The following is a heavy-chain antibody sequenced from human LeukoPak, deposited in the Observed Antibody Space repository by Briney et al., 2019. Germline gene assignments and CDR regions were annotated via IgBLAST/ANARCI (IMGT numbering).Heavy chain of an antibody. CDR1: GGSISSRSYY. CDR2: VYYGGST. CDR3: ARQIVSGSYEYNY. J-gene: IGHJ4*02. V-gene: IGHV4-39*01. Sequence: SETLSLTCTVSGGSISSRSYYWGWLRQPPGTGLEWIGSVYYGGSTYYNPSLKSRVTMSLDTSKNQFSLKLTSVTAADTAVYYCARQIVSGSYEYNYWGQGTLVTVSS. D-gene: IGHD1-26*01.